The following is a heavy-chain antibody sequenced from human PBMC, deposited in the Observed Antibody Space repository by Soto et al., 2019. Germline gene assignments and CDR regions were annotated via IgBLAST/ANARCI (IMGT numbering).Heavy chain of an antibody. Sequence: PSETLSLTCTVSGGSISSSGYYWAWIRQPPGKRLEWIGSIHYSGYTYYKPSLKGRVNISVDTSKNEFSLKLTSVTAADTAVYYCSREMIYYDSSAYADYWGQATLVTVSS. CDR2: IHYSGYT. CDR1: GGSISSSGYY. D-gene: IGHD3-22*01. V-gene: IGHV4-39*02. J-gene: IGHJ4*02. CDR3: SREMIYYDSSAYADY.